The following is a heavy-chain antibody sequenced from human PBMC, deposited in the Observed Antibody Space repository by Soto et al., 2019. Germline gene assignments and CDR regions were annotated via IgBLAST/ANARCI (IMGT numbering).Heavy chain of an antibody. CDR2: IKQDGSEK. J-gene: IGHJ6*03. D-gene: IGHD6-19*01. V-gene: IGHV3-7*01. CDR1: GFTFSSYW. Sequence: GGSLRLSCAASGFTFSSYWMSWVRQAPGKGLEWVANIKQDGSEKYYGDSVKGRFTISRDNAKNSLYMQMNSLRAEDTAVYYGASTSSWLLRGDYYYYMDVWGKGTTVTVSS. CDR3: ASTSSWLLRGDYYYYMDV.